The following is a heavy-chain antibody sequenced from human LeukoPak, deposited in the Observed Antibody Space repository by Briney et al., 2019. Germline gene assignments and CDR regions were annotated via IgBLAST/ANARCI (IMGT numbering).Heavy chain of an antibody. V-gene: IGHV4-59*01. CDR3: ARGGPTRGGSPVFSFDP. J-gene: IGHJ5*02. CDR2: IYYSGST. D-gene: IGHD1-26*01. Sequence: SETLSLTCTVSGGSISSYYWSWIRQPPGKGLEWIGYIYYSGSTNYNPSLKSRVTISVDTSKNQFSLKLSSVTAADTAVYYCARGGPTRGGSPVFSFDPWGQGTLVTVSS. CDR1: GGSISSYY.